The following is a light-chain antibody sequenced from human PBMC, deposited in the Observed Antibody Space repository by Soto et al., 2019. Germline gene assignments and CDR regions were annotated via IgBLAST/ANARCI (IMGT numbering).Light chain of an antibody. Sequence: QSARTQPASVSGSPGQSITISCSGTSSDVGGYNYVSWYQQHPGKAPKLMIYEVSNRPSGVSNRFSGSKSGNTASLIISGLQAEDEADYYCSSYTSSSTLVFGTGTKVTVL. J-gene: IGLJ1*01. CDR3: SSYTSSSTLV. V-gene: IGLV2-14*01. CDR2: EVS. CDR1: SSDVGGYNY.